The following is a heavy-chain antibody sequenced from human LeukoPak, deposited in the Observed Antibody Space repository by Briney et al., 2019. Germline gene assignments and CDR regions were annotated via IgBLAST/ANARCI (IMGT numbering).Heavy chain of an antibody. CDR1: EFSFSSHV. CDR2: ISDDGSRK. J-gene: IGHJ6*02. D-gene: IGHD3-10*01. V-gene: IGHV3-30-3*01. CDR3: ARDYYGSGSHATGMDV. Sequence: GGSLRLSCVASEFSFSSHVTHWVRQAPGQGLEWVAMISDDGSRKYHADSVKGRFSISRDNSKNTLFLQMNSLRVDDTAVYYCARDYYGSGSHATGMDVWGQGTTVTVSS.